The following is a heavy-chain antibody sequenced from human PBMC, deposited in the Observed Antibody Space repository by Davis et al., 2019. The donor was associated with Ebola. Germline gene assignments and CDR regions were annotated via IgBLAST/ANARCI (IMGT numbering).Heavy chain of an antibody. CDR1: GFTFSSYG. V-gene: IGHV3-33*01. CDR2: IWYDGSNK. CDR3: ARDPQYSSGWHGGWFDP. D-gene: IGHD6-19*01. J-gene: IGHJ5*02. Sequence: GESLKISCAASGFTFSSYGMHWVRQAPGKGLEWVAVIWYDGSNKYYADSVKGRFTISRDNSKNTLYLQMNSLRAEDTAVYYCARDPQYSSGWHGGWFDPWGQGTLVTVSS.